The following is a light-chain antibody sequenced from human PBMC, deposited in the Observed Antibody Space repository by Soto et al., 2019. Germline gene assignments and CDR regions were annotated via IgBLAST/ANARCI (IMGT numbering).Light chain of an antibody. V-gene: IGLV3-25*03. CDR3: QSADSSGVV. CDR1: ALPKQY. CDR2: KDS. J-gene: IGLJ2*01. Sequence: SYELTQPPSVSVPPGQTARITCSGDALPKQYAYWYQQKPGQAPVLVIYKDSERPSGIPERFSGSSSGTTVTLTISGVQAEDEADYYCQSADSSGVVFGGGTKLTVL.